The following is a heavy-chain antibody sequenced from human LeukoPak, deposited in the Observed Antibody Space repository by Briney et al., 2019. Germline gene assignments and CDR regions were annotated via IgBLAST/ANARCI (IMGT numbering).Heavy chain of an antibody. CDR1: GYSISSGYY. CDR2: IYHSGST. J-gene: IGHJ4*02. V-gene: IGHV4-38-2*01. D-gene: IGHD7-27*01. Sequence: PSETLSLTCAVSGYSISSGYYWGWIRQPPGKGLEWIGSIYHSGSTYYNPSLKSRVTISLDTSKNQFSLNLSPVTAADTAVYYCVRPAGDHYFDYWGQGTLVTVSS. CDR3: VRPAGDHYFDY.